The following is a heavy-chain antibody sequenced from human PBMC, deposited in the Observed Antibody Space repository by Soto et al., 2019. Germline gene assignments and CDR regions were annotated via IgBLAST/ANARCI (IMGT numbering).Heavy chain of an antibody. J-gene: IGHJ5*01. D-gene: IGHD1-1*01. V-gene: IGHV4-59*01. CDR2: IHHSGSI. CDR1: GGSTSDSY. Sequence: QVQLQESGPGLVKPSETLSLTCSVSGGSTSDSYWSWIRQPPGKGLEWIAYIHHSGSIYYNPSLKSRATTSIDTSKNHFSLNLASVTGADTAVYYCARGYDWFDPWGQGTLVTVSS. CDR3: ARGYDWFDP.